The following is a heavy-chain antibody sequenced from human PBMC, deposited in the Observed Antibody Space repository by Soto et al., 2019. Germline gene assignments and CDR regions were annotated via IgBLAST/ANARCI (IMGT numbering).Heavy chain of an antibody. V-gene: IGHV1-18*01. CDR1: GYTFTSYG. J-gene: IGHJ4*02. CDR3: ARDGVRGYSYDDIDY. D-gene: IGHD3-10*01. Sequence: GASVKLSCKASGYTFTSYGISWVRQAPGQGLEWMGWISAYNGNTNYAQKLQGRVTMTTDTSTSTAYMELRSLRSDDTAVYYCARDGVRGYSYDDIDYWGKGTLVTLAS. CDR2: ISAYNGNT.